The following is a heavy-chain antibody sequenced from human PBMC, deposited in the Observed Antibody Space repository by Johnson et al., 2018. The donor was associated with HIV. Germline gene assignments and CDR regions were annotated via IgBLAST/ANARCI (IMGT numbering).Heavy chain of an antibody. J-gene: IGHJ3*02. CDR2: IKQDGSEK. D-gene: IGHD6-19*01. CDR3: AKSAKQWQDAFDI. V-gene: IGHV3-7*03. Sequence: VQLVESGGGLIQRGGSLRLSCAASGFTFSSYWMSWVRQAPGKGLEWVANIKQDGSEKYYVDSVKGRFTISRDNAKNSLYLQMNSLRAEDTAVYYCAKSAKQWQDAFDIWGQGTMVTVSS. CDR1: GFTFSSYW.